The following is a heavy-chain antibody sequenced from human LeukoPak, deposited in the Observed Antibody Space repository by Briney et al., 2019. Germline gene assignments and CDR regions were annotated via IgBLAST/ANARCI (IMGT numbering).Heavy chain of an antibody. D-gene: IGHD6-13*01. J-gene: IGHJ4*02. CDR1: GFSFSSYA. CDR2: ISGSGGNT. Sequence: GGSLRLSCAASGFSFSSYAMSWVRQAPGKGLEWVSAISGSGGNTYYADSVRSRFTISRDNSKNTLYLQMNSLRAEDTAIYYCAKVSWANYFDYWGQGTLVTVSS. CDR3: AKVSWANYFDY. V-gene: IGHV3-23*01.